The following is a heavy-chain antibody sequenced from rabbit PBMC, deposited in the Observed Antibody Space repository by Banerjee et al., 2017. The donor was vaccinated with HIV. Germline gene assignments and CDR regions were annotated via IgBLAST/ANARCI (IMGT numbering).Heavy chain of an antibody. CDR2: ITTSSGST. CDR3: ARDTSSTADYWYGMDL. Sequence: QQQLEESGGGLVQPEGSLTLTCKASGFDFSSNAMCWVRQAPGKGLELIACITTSSGSTWYVSWAKGRFTISKTSSTTVDLKMTSLTAADTATYFCARDTSSTADYWYGMDLWGPGTLVTVS. V-gene: IGHV1S45*01. D-gene: IGHD1-1*01. CDR1: GFDFSSNA. J-gene: IGHJ6*01.